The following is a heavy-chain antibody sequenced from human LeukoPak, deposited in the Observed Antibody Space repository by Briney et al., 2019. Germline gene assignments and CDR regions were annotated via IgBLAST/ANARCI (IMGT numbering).Heavy chain of an antibody. J-gene: IGHJ4*02. Sequence: GGSLRLSCAASGFMFSKYDMHWVRQVTGKGLEWVSGIDRDGATYYLGSVRGRFTTSRDNAKNSLDLQMNTLRAGDTGVYYCARVSWYSSGWYEPYHYDYWGQGTLVTVSS. D-gene: IGHD6-19*01. V-gene: IGHV3-13*01. CDR3: ARVSWYSSGWYEPYHYDY. CDR2: IDRDGAT. CDR1: GFMFSKYD.